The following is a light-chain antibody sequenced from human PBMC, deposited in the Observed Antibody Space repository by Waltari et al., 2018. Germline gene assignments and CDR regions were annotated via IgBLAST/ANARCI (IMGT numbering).Light chain of an antibody. Sequence: EILLTQSPATLSLSPGERATLPCRASQSVGIYLAWYQQKPGQAHRLLIYDASNRATGIPARFSGSGSGTDFTLTISSLEPEDFAVYYCHQRGNWPTTFGQGTKVEIK. CDR3: HQRGNWPTT. CDR1: QSVGIY. CDR2: DAS. J-gene: IGKJ2*01. V-gene: IGKV3-11*01.